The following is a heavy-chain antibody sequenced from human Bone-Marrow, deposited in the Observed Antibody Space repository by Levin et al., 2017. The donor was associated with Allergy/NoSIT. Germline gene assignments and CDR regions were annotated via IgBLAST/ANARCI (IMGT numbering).Heavy chain of an antibody. V-gene: IGHV4-38-2*01. Sequence: SETLSLTCAVSGYSISSGYYWGWIRQPPGKGLEWIGSIYHSGSTYYNPSLKSRVTISVDTSKNQFSLKLSSVTAADTAVYYCARVSGRGPGYWGQGTLVTVSS. CDR3: ARVSGRGPGY. CDR2: IYHSGST. D-gene: IGHD5-12*01. J-gene: IGHJ4*02. CDR1: GYSISSGYY.